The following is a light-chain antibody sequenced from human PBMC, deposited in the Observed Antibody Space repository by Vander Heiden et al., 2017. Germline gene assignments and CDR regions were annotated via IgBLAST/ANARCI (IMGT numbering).Light chain of an antibody. CDR3: AASDDSLSGCV. Sequence: QSVLTQPPSASGTPGQRVTISCSGSSSNIGSKYGYWYQQLPGTAPKLLIYRNNQRPSGVPDRFSGSKSGTSDSLAISGLRSEDEAEYYCAASDDSLSGCVFGGGTKLNVL. V-gene: IGLV1-47*01. J-gene: IGLJ3*02. CDR2: RNN. CDR1: SSNIGSKY.